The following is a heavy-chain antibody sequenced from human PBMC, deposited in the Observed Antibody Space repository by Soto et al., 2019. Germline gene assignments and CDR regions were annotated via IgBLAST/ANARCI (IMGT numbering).Heavy chain of an antibody. CDR2: IYYSGST. CDR3: ARKADDFWSGYHFDY. J-gene: IGHJ4*02. V-gene: IGHV4-39*01. Sequence: SETLSLTCTVSGGSISSSSYYWGWIRQPPGKGLEWIGSIYYSGSTYYNPSLKSRVTISVDTSKNQFSLKLSYVTVADTAVYYCARKADDFWSGYHFDYWGQGTLVTAPQ. D-gene: IGHD3-3*01. CDR1: GGSISSSSYY.